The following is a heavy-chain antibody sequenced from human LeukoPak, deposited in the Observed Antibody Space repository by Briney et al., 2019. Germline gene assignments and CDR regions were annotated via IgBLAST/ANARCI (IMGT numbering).Heavy chain of an antibody. D-gene: IGHD3-16*02. V-gene: IGHV1-69*13. CDR2: IIPIFGKA. CDR3: TKDKPFTGGGVISY. J-gene: IGHJ4*02. Sequence: SVEVSCKASGGTFSSYAISWVRQAPGQGLEWVGGIIPIFGKANYAQKFQGRVTITAVESMSTAYMELSSLRSEDTAVYYCTKDKPFTGGGVISYWGQGTLVTVSS. CDR1: GGTFSSYA.